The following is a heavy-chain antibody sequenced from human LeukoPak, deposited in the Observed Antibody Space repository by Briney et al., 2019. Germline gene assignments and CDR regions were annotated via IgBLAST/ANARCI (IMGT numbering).Heavy chain of an antibody. CDR2: IRNDRIT. CDR3: TWMATIFTVDH. D-gene: IGHD5-12*01. J-gene: IGHJ4*02. Sequence: GGSLRLSCVLSGLTFSDAWMSWVRQAPGKGLEWVGLIRNDRITDYAAPVQGRFSISRDNSKNTFYLQMNSLRTEDTGMYFCTWMATIFTVDHWGQGTLVTVSS. V-gene: IGHV3-15*01. CDR1: GLTFSDAW.